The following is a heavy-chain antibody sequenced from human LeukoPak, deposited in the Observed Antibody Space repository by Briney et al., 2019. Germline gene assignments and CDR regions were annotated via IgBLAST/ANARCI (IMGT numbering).Heavy chain of an antibody. CDR2: ISYDGSNR. CDR1: GFAFSNYA. Sequence: GGSLRLSCAASGFAFSNYAIHWVRQAPGPGLEWGAVISYDGSNRYYGDSVTGRFTISRDNSKNTLYLQVNSLRVEDTAVYYCARERIAATGTGWFDPWGQGTLVTVSS. D-gene: IGHD6-13*01. CDR3: ARERIAATGTGWFDP. J-gene: IGHJ5*02. V-gene: IGHV3-30*04.